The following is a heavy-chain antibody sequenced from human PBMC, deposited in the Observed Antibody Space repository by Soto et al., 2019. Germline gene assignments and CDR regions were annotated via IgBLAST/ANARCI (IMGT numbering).Heavy chain of an antibody. CDR2: FSGTGGYT. CDR3: ARGQRALITYGPFDP. J-gene: IGHJ5*02. Sequence: GGSLRLSSAAYGFTLSFYAISWVRPAPGKGLEWVSTFSGTGGYTYYADSVKGRFTISRDDSKNTLFLHMNSLRAADTAVYYCARGQRALITYGPFDPWGQGTLVTVSS. CDR1: GFTLSFYA. D-gene: IGHD4-17*01. V-gene: IGHV3-23*01.